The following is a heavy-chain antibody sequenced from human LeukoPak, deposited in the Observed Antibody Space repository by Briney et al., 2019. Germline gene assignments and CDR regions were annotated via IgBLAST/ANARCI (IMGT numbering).Heavy chain of an antibody. V-gene: IGHV4-59*01. D-gene: IGHD1-26*01. CDR1: GGSISTYY. CDR3: ARGLIVGATAPGDY. J-gene: IGHJ4*02. CDR2: IYYSGST. Sequence: SETLSLTCTVSGGSISTYYWSWIRQPPGKGLEWIGYIYYSGSTNYNPSLKSRVTISVDTSKNQFSLKLSSVTAADTAVYYCARGLIVGATAPGDYWGQGTLVTVSS.